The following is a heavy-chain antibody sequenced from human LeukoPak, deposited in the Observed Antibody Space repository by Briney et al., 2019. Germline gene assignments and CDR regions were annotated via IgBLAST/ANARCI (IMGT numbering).Heavy chain of an antibody. CDR2: IHTRST. D-gene: IGHD3-10*01. J-gene: IGHJ6*03. CDR3: ARHRRVWVTMGYNYYYMDV. CDR1: GGSISSYY. Sequence: PSETLSLTCTVSGGSISSYYWSWIRQPAGRGLEWIGRIHTRSTNYNPSLKSRVTMSVDTSKNQFSLKLSSVTAADTAVYYCARHRRVWVTMGYNYYYMDVWGKGTTVTISS. V-gene: IGHV4-4*07.